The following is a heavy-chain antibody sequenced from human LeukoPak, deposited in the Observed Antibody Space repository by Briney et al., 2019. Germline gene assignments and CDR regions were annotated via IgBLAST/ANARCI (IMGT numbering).Heavy chain of an antibody. CDR3: ARDRYGDGFAHFDY. V-gene: IGHV1-2*02. CDR1: GYTFTSYA. D-gene: IGHD5-24*01. CDR2: ITPSGGT. J-gene: IGHJ4*02. Sequence: ASVKVSCKASGYTFTSYAMHWVRQAPGQGLEWMGWITPSGGTNYPQKFRGRVAITRDTSITTAYMDLSRLTSDDTAVYYCARDRYGDGFAHFDYWRQGALVTVSS.